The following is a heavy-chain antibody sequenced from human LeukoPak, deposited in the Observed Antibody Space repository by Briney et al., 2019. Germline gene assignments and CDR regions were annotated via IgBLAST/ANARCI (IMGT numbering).Heavy chain of an antibody. D-gene: IGHD3-10*01. Sequence: SVKVSCKASGGTFSNYAISWVRQAPGQGLEWMGGIIPIFGTANYAQKLQGRVTMTTDTSTSTAYMELRSLRSDDTAVYYCARDLRLWFGALGYWGQGTLVTVSS. J-gene: IGHJ4*02. V-gene: IGHV1-69*05. CDR3: ARDLRLWFGALGY. CDR2: IIPIFGTA. CDR1: GGTFSNYA.